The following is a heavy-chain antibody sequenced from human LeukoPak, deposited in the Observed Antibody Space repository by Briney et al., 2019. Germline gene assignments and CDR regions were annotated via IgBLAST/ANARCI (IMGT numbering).Heavy chain of an antibody. CDR3: ARGGVVVVPAAKRYFQH. D-gene: IGHD2-2*01. V-gene: IGHV4-34*01. J-gene: IGHJ1*01. CDR2: INHSGST. Sequence: GXXXXGEINHSGSTNYNPSLKSRVTISVDTSKNQFSLKLSSVTAADTAVYYCARGGVVVVPAAKRYFQHWGQGTLVTVSS.